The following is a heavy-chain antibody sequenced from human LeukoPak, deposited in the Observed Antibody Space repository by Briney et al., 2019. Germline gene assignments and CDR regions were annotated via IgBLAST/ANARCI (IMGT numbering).Heavy chain of an antibody. CDR2: IRYDGSNK. V-gene: IGHV3-30*02. D-gene: IGHD3-22*01. CDR3: AKDIDPYYYDSSGYLN. CDR1: GFTFSSYG. Sequence: GGSLRLSCAASGFTFSSYGMHWVRQAPGKGLEWVVFIRYDGSNKYYADSVKGRFTISRDNSKNTLYLQMNSLRAEDTAVYYCAKDIDPYYYDSSGYLNWGQGTLVTVSS. J-gene: IGHJ4*02.